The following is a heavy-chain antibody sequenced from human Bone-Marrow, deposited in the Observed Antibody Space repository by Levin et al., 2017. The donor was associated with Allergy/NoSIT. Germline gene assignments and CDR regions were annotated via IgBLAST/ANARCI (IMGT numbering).Heavy chain of an antibody. CDR1: GISLSGTY. J-gene: IGHJ3*02. D-gene: IGHD5-18*01. CDR3: ARHQRSTAAPVPDGFDI. CDR2: TYYRGTT. V-gene: IGHV4-59*08. Sequence: SQTLSLTCAVSGISLSGTYWTWIRQPPGKGLEWIATTYYRGTTNYNPSLKSRVAVSIDTSRRHFLLNLSSVTASATAIYYCARHQRSTAAPVPDGFDIWGQGTLATVSS.